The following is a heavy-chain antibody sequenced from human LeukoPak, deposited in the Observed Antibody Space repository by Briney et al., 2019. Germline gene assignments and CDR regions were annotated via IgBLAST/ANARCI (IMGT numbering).Heavy chain of an antibody. D-gene: IGHD3-3*01. Sequence: GGSLRLSCAASGFTFSTYHLNWIRQAPGKGLEWVSFISSSSSPTYYADSVKGRFTISRDNAKNSLYLQMNSLRAEGTAVYYCARVGYDFWSGYYRYYYYYMDVWGKGTTVTVSS. V-gene: IGHV3-48*01. CDR1: GFTFSTYH. CDR3: ARVGYDFWSGYYRYYYYYMDV. CDR2: ISSSSSPT. J-gene: IGHJ6*03.